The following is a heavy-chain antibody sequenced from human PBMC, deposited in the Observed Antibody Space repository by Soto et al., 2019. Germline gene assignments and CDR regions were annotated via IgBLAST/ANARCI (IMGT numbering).Heavy chain of an antibody. CDR2: ISSSGST. Sequence: SETLSLTXTVSGDSIGGVGYWSWIRQFPGRGLEWIGCISSSGSTYYNPALNNRISLSLDTSQNQFSLKLLSVTAADTATYYCARSGVTGIVIPSHWFDPWGQGTLVTVSS. D-gene: IGHD2-21*02. V-gene: IGHV4-31*02. CDR1: GDSIGGVGY. CDR3: ARSGVTGIVIPSHWFDP. J-gene: IGHJ5*02.